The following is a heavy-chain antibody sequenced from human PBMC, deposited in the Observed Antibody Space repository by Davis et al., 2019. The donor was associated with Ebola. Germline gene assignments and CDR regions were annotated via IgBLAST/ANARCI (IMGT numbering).Heavy chain of an antibody. CDR3: ARGRMWKMGYYYYMDV. CDR1: GASVSSGNW. J-gene: IGHJ6*03. V-gene: IGHV4/OR15-8*02. Sequence: PSETLSLTCTVSGASVSSGNWWYCVRQSPGKGLEWIGEVIHTGNTDYNPSFRGRVSMSIDQSKNQSSLNLNSVTAADTALYYCARGRMWKMGYYYYMDVWGKGTTVTVSS. CDR2: VIHTGNT. D-gene: IGHD5-24*01.